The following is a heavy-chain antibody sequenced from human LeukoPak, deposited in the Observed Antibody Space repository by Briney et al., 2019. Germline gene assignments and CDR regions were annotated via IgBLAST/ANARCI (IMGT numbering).Heavy chain of an antibody. CDR3: AKDRERGSSSWYGVYYYYGMDV. CDR1: GFTFDDYA. V-gene: IGHV3-43D*04. CDR2: ISWDGGST. J-gene: IGHJ6*04. D-gene: IGHD6-13*01. Sequence: GGSLRLSCAASGFTFDDYAMHWVRQAPGKGLEGVSLISWDGGSTYYADSVKGRFTISRDNSKNSLYLQMNSLRAEDTALYYCAKDRERGSSSWYGVYYYYGMDVWGKGTTVTVSS.